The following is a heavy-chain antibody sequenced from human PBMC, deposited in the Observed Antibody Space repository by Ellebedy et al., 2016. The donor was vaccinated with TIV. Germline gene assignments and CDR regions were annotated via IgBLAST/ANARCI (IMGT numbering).Heavy chain of an antibody. CDR2: ISSDGSDT. Sequence: GESLKISCAASGFSISSHRIHWVRQAAGKGLVWVSHISSDGSDTSYADSVKGRFIISRDNAENTLDRQMSSLRAEDTDLYYCARHSGGHGFDIWGQGTMVTVSP. J-gene: IGHJ3*02. D-gene: IGHD2-21*01. CDR1: GFSISSHR. CDR3: ARHSGGHGFDI. V-gene: IGHV3-74*01.